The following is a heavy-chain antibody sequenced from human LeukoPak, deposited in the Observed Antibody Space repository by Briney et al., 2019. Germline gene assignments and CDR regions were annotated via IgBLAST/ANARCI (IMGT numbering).Heavy chain of an antibody. CDR3: AKTVGAPAIFPSDD. D-gene: IGHD1-26*01. CDR2: LPASGAAT. CDR1: GFTFSSYW. Sequence: GGSLRLSCAASGFTFSSYWMSWVRQAPGKGLEWVSGLPASGAATYADSVRGRFTISRDNSKNTLYLQMNSLRAEDTAIYYCAKTVGAPAIFPSDDWGQGTLVTVSS. J-gene: IGHJ4*02. V-gene: IGHV3-23*01.